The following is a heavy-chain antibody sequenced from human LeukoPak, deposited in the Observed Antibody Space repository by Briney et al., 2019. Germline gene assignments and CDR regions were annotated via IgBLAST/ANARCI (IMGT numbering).Heavy chain of an antibody. D-gene: IGHD3-16*02. Sequence: SETLSLTCTVSGGSISSSSYYWGWIRQPPGKGLEWIGSIHYSGSTYYNPSLKSRVTISVDTSKNQFSLKLSSVTAADTAVYYCARGRLYDYVWGSYRPEDYFDYWGQGTLVTVSS. CDR1: GGSISSSSYY. J-gene: IGHJ4*02. V-gene: IGHV4-39*07. CDR2: IHYSGST. CDR3: ARGRLYDYVWGSYRPEDYFDY.